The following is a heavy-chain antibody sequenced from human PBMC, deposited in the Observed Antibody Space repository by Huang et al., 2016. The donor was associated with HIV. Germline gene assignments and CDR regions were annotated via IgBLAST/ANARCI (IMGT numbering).Heavy chain of an antibody. CDR1: GGSVSGYY. J-gene: IGHJ4*02. V-gene: IGHV4-34*01. CDR2: INHSGST. D-gene: IGHD3-22*01. CDR3: ARILMYYNSSGYGFDY. Sequence: QVQLQQWGAGLLKPSETLSLTCAVYGGSVSGYYWGWIRQPPGKGLEWIGEINHSGSTNYNPSLKSRVTISVDTSKNQFSLKLSSVTAADTAVYYCARILMYYNSSGYGFDYWGQGTLVTVSS.